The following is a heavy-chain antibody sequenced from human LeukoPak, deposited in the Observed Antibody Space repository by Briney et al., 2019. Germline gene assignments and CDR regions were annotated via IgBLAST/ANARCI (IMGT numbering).Heavy chain of an antibody. CDR2: IFYSGST. D-gene: IGHD4-17*01. J-gene: IGHJ4*02. Sequence: SETLSLTCTVSGGSISSSYYYWGWIRQPPGKGLEWIGSIFYSGSTYYNPSLKSRVTISLDTSKNQFSLRLSSVTAADTAVYYCARHSAVTTFIFDYWGQGTLVTASS. CDR3: ARHSAVTTFIFDY. V-gene: IGHV4-39*01. CDR1: GGSISSSYYY.